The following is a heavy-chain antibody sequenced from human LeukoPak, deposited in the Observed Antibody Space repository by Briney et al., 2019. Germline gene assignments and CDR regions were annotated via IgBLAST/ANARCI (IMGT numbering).Heavy chain of an antibody. J-gene: IGHJ3*02. CDR1: GYTLTELS. Sequence: ASVKVSCKVSGYTLTELSMHWVRQAPGKGLEWMGGFDPEDGETIYAQKFQGRVTMTEDTTTDTAYMELRSLRSDDTAVYYCARESSSWYGAFDIWGQGTMVTVSS. CDR2: FDPEDGET. CDR3: ARESSSWYGAFDI. V-gene: IGHV1-24*01. D-gene: IGHD6-13*01.